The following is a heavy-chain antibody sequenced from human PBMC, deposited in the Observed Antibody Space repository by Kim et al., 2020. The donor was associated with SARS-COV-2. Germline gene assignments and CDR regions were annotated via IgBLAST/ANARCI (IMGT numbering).Heavy chain of an antibody. CDR2: IYTSGST. Sequence: SETLSLTCTVSGGSISSGSYYWSWIRQPAGKGLEWIGRIYTSGSTNYNPSLKSRVTISVDTSKNQFSLKLSSVTAADTAVYYCARGQFGESLDYWGQGTLVTVSS. J-gene: IGHJ4*02. V-gene: IGHV4-61*02. D-gene: IGHD3-10*01. CDR1: GGSISSGSYY. CDR3: ARGQFGESLDY.